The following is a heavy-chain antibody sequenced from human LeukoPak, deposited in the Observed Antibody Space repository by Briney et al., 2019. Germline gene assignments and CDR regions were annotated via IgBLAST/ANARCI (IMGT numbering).Heavy chain of an antibody. CDR3: AKSYCGGDCYFDY. Sequence: GGSLRLSCAASGFTFSSYAVTWVRQAPGKGLVWLSTICGSGGSTYYADSVKGRFTISRENSKTTLYLQMNSLRAEDTAAYYCAKSYCGGDCYFDYWGQGALVTVSS. V-gene: IGHV3-23*01. J-gene: IGHJ4*02. CDR2: ICGSGGST. CDR1: GFTFSSYA. D-gene: IGHD2-21*02.